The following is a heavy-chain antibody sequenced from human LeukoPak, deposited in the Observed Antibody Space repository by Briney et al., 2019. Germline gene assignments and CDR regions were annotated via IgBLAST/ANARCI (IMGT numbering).Heavy chain of an antibody. J-gene: IGHJ2*01. Sequence: GGSLRLSCAASGFTFSDYYMTWIRQAPGKGLEWVSYISGSSSHTNYEDSVKGRFSISRDNAKNSLYLQMNSLRVEDTAVYYCARNWRHCTGTSCQVTYWYFDLWGRGTPVTVSS. CDR2: ISGSSSHT. D-gene: IGHD2-2*01. V-gene: IGHV3-11*03. CDR3: ARNWRHCTGTSCQVTYWYFDL. CDR1: GFTFSDYY.